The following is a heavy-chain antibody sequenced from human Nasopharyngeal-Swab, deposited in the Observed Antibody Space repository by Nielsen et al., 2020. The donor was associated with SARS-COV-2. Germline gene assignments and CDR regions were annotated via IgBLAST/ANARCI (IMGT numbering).Heavy chain of an antibody. CDR3: ARDKTRGGPDALDI. J-gene: IGHJ3*02. D-gene: IGHD2-15*01. CDR1: GFTFDDYG. CDR2: INWNGGST. V-gene: IGHV3-20*01. Sequence: GESLKISCAASGFTFDDYGMSWVRQAPGKGLEWVSGINWNGGSTGYADSVKGRFTISRDNAKNSLYLQMNSLRAEDTALYHCARDKTRGGPDALDIWGQGTMVTV.